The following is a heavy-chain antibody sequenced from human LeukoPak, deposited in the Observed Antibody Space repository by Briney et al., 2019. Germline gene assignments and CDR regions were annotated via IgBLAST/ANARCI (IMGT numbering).Heavy chain of an antibody. V-gene: IGHV1-2*04. Sequence: SVKVSCKASGYTFTGYYMHWVRQAPGQGLEWMGWINPNSGGTNYAQKFQGWVTMTRDTSISTAYMELSRLRSDDTAVYYCARDQQAAAGYDAFDIWGQGTMVTVSS. CDR2: INPNSGGT. CDR1: GYTFTGYY. J-gene: IGHJ3*02. CDR3: ARDQQAAAGYDAFDI. D-gene: IGHD6-13*01.